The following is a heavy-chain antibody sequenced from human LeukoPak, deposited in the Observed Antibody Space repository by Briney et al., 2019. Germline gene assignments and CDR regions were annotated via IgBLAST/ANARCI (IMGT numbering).Heavy chain of an antibody. V-gene: IGHV4-39*02. D-gene: IGHD3-22*01. CDR1: GGSISSSNYY. CDR3: AREVEYYDSSGYRPHAFDI. Sequence: TSETLSLTCAVSGGSISSSNYYWGWTRQPPGKGLEWFGSISYSGGTSYNPSLRSRVTISVDTSKNQFSLKLNSVTAADTAVYYCAREVEYYDSSGYRPHAFDIWGQGTVVTVSS. CDR2: ISYSGGT. J-gene: IGHJ3*02.